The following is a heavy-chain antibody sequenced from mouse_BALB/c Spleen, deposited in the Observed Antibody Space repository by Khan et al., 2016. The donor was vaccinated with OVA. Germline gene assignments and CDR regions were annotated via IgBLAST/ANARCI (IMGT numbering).Heavy chain of an antibody. CDR1: GYSITNGYF. J-gene: IGHJ3*01. D-gene: IGHD3-1*01. Sequence: EVQLQESGPGLVKPSQSLTLTCSVTGYSITNGYFWNWIRQFPGNNLEWMGYIRYDGNTNYNPSLKNRISITRDTSKNPFFLNLNSVNPEENATYYGARGGSSGPAWFTYWGQGTLVTVSA. V-gene: IGHV3-6*02. CDR2: IRYDGNT. CDR3: ARGGSSGPAWFTY.